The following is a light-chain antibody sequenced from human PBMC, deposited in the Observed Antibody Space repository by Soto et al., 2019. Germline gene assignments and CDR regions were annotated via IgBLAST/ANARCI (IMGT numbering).Light chain of an antibody. Sequence: EIEMAQSPATLSVSPGERATLSCRASQSVSSDLAWYQHLPGQPPRLVIYDASARATGIPARFSGSGSGTEFTLTISSLQSEDFAVYYCQQYSKWPRTFGQGTKVEI. CDR2: DAS. CDR1: QSVSSD. J-gene: IGKJ1*01. CDR3: QQYSKWPRT. V-gene: IGKV3-15*01.